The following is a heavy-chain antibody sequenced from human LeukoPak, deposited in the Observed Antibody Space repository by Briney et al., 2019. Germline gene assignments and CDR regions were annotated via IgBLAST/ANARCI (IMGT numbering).Heavy chain of an antibody. CDR3: AREIGGILVFDY. J-gene: IGHJ4*02. CDR1: GYKFTGYY. CDR2: INPDSGDS. D-gene: IGHD5-18*01. Sequence: ASVKVSCKASGYKFTGYYMHWVRQAPGQGLEWMGWINPDSGDSHHAQKFQGRVTMTRDTSISTAYMELSRLRSDDTAVYYCAREIGGILVFDYWGQGTLITVSS. V-gene: IGHV1-2*02.